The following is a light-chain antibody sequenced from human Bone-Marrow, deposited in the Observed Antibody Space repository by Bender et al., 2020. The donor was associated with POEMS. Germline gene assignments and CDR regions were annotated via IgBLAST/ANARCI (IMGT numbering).Light chain of an antibody. CDR2: QHT. V-gene: IGLV3-1*01. CDR1: ALPKKY. Sequence: SYELTQPPSVSVSPGQTARITCSGDALPKKYAYWYQQKPGQSPVLVIYQHTKRPSGIPERFSGSNSGNTATLTISETQAIDEADYYCQAWDTSTSLVFGGGTKLTVL. CDR3: QAWDTSTSLV. J-gene: IGLJ3*02.